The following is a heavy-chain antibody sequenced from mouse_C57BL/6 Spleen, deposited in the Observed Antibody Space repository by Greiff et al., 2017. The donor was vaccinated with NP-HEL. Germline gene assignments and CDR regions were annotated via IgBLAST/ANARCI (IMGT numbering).Heavy chain of an antibody. CDR2: IDPSDSYT. CDR1: GYTFTSYW. V-gene: IGHV1-59*01. Sequence: VQLQQPGAELVRPGTSVKLSCKASGYTFTSYWMHWVKQRPGQGLEWIGVIDPSDSYTNYNQKFKGKATLTVDTSSSTAYMQLSSLTSEDSAVYYCARGGTTVVAPFAYWGQGTLVTVSA. J-gene: IGHJ3*01. CDR3: ARGGTTVVAPFAY. D-gene: IGHD1-1*01.